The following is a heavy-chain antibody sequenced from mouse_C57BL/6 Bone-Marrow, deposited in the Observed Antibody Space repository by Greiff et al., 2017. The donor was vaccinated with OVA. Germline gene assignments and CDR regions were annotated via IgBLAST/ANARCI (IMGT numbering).Heavy chain of an antibody. CDR2: INPNNGGT. CDR3: ANYYDSSY. D-gene: IGHD1-1*01. J-gene: IGHJ3*01. CDR1: GYTFTDYY. V-gene: IGHV1-26*01. Sequence: VQLQQSGPELVKPGASVKISCKASGYTFTDYYMNWVKQSHGKSLEWIGDINPNNGGTSYNQKFKGKATLTVDKSSSTAYMELRSLTSEDSAVYYCANYYDSSYWGQGTLVTVSA.